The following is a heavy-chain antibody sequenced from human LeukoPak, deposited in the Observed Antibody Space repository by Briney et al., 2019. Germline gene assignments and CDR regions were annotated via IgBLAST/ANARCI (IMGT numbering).Heavy chain of an antibody. J-gene: IGHJ6*03. Sequence: GGSLRVSCAASGFTFSSYSMNWVRQAPGKGLEWVSSISSSSSYIYYADSVEGRFTISRDNAKNSLYLQMNSLRAEDTAVYYCARMSRERTIFGVAMPHYYMDVWGKGTTVTISS. V-gene: IGHV3-21*01. CDR1: GFTFSSYS. CDR2: ISSSSSYI. D-gene: IGHD3-3*01. CDR3: ARMSRERTIFGVAMPHYYMDV.